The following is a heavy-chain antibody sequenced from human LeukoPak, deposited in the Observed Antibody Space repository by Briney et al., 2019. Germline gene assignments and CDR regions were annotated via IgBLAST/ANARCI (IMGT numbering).Heavy chain of an antibody. V-gene: IGHV3-23*01. CDR1: GLTFSSYA. CDR2: ISGSGGST. D-gene: IGHD6-6*01. CDR3: AKDSYSSSSGYYYYGMDV. J-gene: IGHJ6*02. Sequence: GASLRLSCAASGLTFSSYAMSWVRQAPGKGLEWVSAISGSGGSTYYADSVKGRFTISRDNSKNTLYLQMNSLRAEDTAVYYCAKDSYSSSSGYYYYGMDVWGQGTTVTVSS.